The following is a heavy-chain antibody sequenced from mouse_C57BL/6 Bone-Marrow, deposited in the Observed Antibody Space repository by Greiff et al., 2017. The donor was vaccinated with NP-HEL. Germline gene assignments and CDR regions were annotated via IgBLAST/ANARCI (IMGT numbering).Heavy chain of an antibody. J-gene: IGHJ4*01. CDR3: ARQRGNYPHYYAMDY. V-gene: IGHV5-12*01. D-gene: IGHD2-1*01. Sequence: VKLVESGGGLVQPGGSLKLSCAASGFTFSDYYMYWVRQTPEKRLEWVAYISNGGGSTYYPDTVKGRFTISRDNAKNTLYLQMSRLKSEDTAMYYCARQRGNYPHYYAMDYWGQGTSVTVSS. CDR2: ISNGGGST. CDR1: GFTFSDYY.